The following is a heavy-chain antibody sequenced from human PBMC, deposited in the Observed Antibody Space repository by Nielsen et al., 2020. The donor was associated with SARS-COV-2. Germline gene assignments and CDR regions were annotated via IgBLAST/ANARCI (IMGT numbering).Heavy chain of an antibody. CDR2: IHYSGST. Sequence: SETLSLTCTVSGGSISSDDYYWSWIRQPPGKGLEWIGDIHYSGSTNYNPSLKSRVSISVDTSKNQFSLKLSSVTAADTAVYYCASPLVGATHDVFDIRGQGKGGNVSS. CDR1: GGSISSDDYY. CDR3: ASPLVGATHDVFDI. V-gene: IGHV4-30-4*01. D-gene: IGHD1-26*01. J-gene: IGHJ3*02.